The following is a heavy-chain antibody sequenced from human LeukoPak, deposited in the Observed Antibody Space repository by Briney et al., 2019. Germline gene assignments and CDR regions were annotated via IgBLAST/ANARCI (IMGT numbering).Heavy chain of an antibody. V-gene: IGHV4-59*11. CDR2: IYYSGST. CDR3: ARDHMVGYYYYYMDV. CDR1: GFTFSSHA. D-gene: IGHD2-15*01. J-gene: IGHJ6*03. Sequence: GSLRLSCAASGFTFSSHAMSWIRQPPGKGLEWIGYIYYSGSTNYNPSLKSRVTISVDTSKNQFSLKLSSVTAADTAVYYCARDHMVGYYYYYMDVWGKGTTVTVSS.